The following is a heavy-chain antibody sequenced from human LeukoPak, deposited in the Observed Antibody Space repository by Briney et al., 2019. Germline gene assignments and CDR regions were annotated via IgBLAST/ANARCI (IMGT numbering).Heavy chain of an antibody. CDR2: ISGSGGST. CDR3: ASRIATAGSVDY. D-gene: IGHD6-13*01. J-gene: IGHJ4*02. CDR1: GFTFSSYA. Sequence: GGSLRLSCAASGFTFSSYAMSWVRQAPGKGLEWVSAISGSGGSTYYADSVKGRFTISRDNSKNTLHLQMNTLRAKDTAVYYCASRIATAGSVDYWGQGTLVTVSS. V-gene: IGHV3-23*01.